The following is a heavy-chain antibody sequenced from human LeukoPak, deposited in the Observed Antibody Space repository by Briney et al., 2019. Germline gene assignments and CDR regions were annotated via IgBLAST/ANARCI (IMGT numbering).Heavy chain of an antibody. CDR3: ARDKAGVVVVISSWFDP. V-gene: IGHV3-30*04. J-gene: IGHJ5*02. CDR2: ISYDGSNK. D-gene: IGHD3-22*01. Sequence: GGSLRLSCAASGFTFSSYAMHGVRQAPGKGLEGVAVISYDGSNKYYADSVKGRFTISRDNSKNTLYLQMNSLRAEDTAVYYCARDKAGVVVVISSWFDPWGHGTLVTVSS. CDR1: GFTFSSYA.